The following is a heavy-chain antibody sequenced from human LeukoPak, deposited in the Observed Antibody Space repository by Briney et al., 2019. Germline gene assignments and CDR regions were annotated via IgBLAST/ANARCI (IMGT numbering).Heavy chain of an antibody. CDR2: FDPEDGET. CDR1: GYTLTELS. V-gene: IGHV1-24*01. Sequence: ASVKVSCKVSGYTLTELSMHWVRQAPGKGLEWMGGFDPEDGETIYAQKFQGRVTITTDESTSTAYMELSSLRSEDTAVYYCARNLWDTAMVEANWFDPWGQGTLVTVSS. D-gene: IGHD5-18*01. J-gene: IGHJ5*02. CDR3: ARNLWDTAMVEANWFDP.